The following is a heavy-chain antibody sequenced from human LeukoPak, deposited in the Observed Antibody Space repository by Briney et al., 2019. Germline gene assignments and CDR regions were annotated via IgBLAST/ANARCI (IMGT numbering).Heavy chain of an antibody. V-gene: IGHV4-4*02. Sequence: TXXVSGXSISSDXWWSXXRXPPGXXXXXIGEIFHSGSTNYNPSLKSRVTISVDKSKNQFSLKLNSVTAADTAVYYCATARYYDISGYYFWWGQGTLVTVSS. CDR3: ATARYYDISGYYFW. J-gene: IGHJ4*02. D-gene: IGHD3-22*01. CDR1: GXSISSDXW. CDR2: IFHSGST.